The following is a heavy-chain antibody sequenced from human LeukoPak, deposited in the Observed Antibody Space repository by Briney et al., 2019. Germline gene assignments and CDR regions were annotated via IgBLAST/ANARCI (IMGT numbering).Heavy chain of an antibody. D-gene: IGHD3-10*01. Sequence: GGSLRLSCAASGFTFSSYAIHWVRQAPGKGLEWVALISFDGSNKYYADSVKGRFTISRDNSKNTLYLQMNSLRAEDTAVYYCARGPGAYYYGWGNSFDPWGQGTLVTVSS. V-gene: IGHV3-30*04. CDR2: ISFDGSNK. CDR1: GFTFSSYA. J-gene: IGHJ5*02. CDR3: ARGPGAYYYGWGNSFDP.